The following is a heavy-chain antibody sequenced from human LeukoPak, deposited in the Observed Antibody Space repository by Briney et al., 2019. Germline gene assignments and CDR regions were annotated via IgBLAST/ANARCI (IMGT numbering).Heavy chain of an antibody. J-gene: IGHJ4*02. CDR3: AKGGYSSHFDY. D-gene: IGHD6-13*01. Sequence: GGSLRLSCAASGFTFSSYAMSWVRQAPGKGLEWVSAISGSGGSTYYADSVKGRFTIARDNSKNTLYLQMKSLRAEVTAVYYCAKGGYSSHFDYWGQGTLVTDSS. CDR2: ISGSGGST. CDR1: GFTFSSYA. V-gene: IGHV3-23*01.